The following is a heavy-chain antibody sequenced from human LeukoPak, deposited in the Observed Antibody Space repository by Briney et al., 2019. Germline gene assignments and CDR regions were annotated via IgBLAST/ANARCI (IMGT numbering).Heavy chain of an antibody. Sequence: GGSLRLSCAASGFTFTTYWMYWVRQAPGKGLVCISRINVDGSDTAYADSVKGRFTISRDNSKNTLYLQLDSLTAEDTAVYYCAKDRGSATYEYFQYWGQGTQVTVSS. CDR1: GFTFTTYW. CDR3: AKDRGSATYEYFQY. V-gene: IGHV3-74*01. D-gene: IGHD3-10*01. CDR2: INVDGSDT. J-gene: IGHJ1*01.